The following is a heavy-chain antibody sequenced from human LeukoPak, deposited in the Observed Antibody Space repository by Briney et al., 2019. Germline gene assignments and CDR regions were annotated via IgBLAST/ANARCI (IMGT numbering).Heavy chain of an antibody. CDR3: ARESGTYYDFWSGYFAAGYYYYYMDV. Sequence: ASVKVSCKASGYTFTGYYMHWVRQAPGQGLEWMGIINPSGGSTSYAQKFQGRVTMTRDMSTSTVYMELSSLRSEDTAVYYCARESGTYYDFWSGYFAAGYYYYYMDVWGKGTTVTVSS. J-gene: IGHJ6*03. CDR2: INPSGGST. CDR1: GYTFTGYY. V-gene: IGHV1-46*01. D-gene: IGHD3-3*01.